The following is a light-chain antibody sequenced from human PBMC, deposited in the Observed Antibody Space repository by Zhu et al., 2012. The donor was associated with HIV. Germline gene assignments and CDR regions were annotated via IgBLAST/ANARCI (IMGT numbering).Light chain of an antibody. V-gene: IGKV3-11*01. CDR2: DTS. J-gene: IGKJ4*01. CDR1: RSVRSF. Sequence: VLTQSPVTLSVSPGERATVSCRASRSVRSFLAWYQQKPGQAPRLLIYDTSKRATGIPARFSGSGSGTDFTLTISSLEPEDFALYYCXPXRSDRPLTFGGGTKVEIK. CDR3: XPXRSDRPLT.